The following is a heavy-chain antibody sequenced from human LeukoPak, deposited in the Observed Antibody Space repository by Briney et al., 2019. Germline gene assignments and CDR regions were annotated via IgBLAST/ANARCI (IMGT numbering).Heavy chain of an antibody. V-gene: IGHV1-69*06. Sequence: SVKVSRMVSGGTFTSYAISWVRQAPGQGLEWMGGIIPIFGTTNYAQKFQGRVTIIADTSTSTAYMELSSLRSEDTAVYYRARDLWPVPITAMALDYWGQGTLVTVSS. CDR1: GGTFTSYA. CDR3: ARDLWPVPITAMALDY. CDR2: IIPIFGTT. D-gene: IGHD5-18*01. J-gene: IGHJ4*02.